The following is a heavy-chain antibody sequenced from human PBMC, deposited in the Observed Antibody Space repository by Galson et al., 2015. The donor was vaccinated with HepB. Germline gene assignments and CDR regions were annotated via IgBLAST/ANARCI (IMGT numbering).Heavy chain of an antibody. D-gene: IGHD6-13*01. CDR3: ARARRTKQQLGDSLGY. J-gene: IGHJ4*02. CDR1: GFTFSSYA. CDR2: ISNDGSNK. Sequence: SLRLSCAASGFTFSSYAMNWVRQAPGKGLEWVAVISNDGSNKYYADSVKVRFTISRDNAKNTLHLQMNSLRAEDTAVYYCARARRTKQQLGDSLGYWGQGTLVTVSS. V-gene: IGHV3-30*04.